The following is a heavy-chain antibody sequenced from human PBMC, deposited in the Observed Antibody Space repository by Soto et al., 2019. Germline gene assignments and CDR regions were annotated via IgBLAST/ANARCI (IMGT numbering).Heavy chain of an antibody. CDR3: ARASPLAAAVSYYYGMDV. J-gene: IGHJ6*02. D-gene: IGHD6-13*01. Sequence: PSPSLSLTCGISGDGVSTNCATGEWLRQSPSRGLEWLGRTSYRSKWSHDYAVSVKGRITISPDTSKNQLSLQLNSVTPEDTAVYYCARASPLAAAVSYYYGMDVWGQGTTVTVSS. CDR1: GDGVSTNCAT. CDR2: TSYRSKWSH. V-gene: IGHV6-1*01.